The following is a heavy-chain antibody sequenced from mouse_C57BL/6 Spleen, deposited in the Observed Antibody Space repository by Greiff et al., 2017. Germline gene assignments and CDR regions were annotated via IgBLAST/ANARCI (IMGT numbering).Heavy chain of an antibody. J-gene: IGHJ2*01. CDR2: IHPNSGST. D-gene: IGHD2-2*01. CDR1: GYTFTSYW. Sequence: QVQLQQPGAELVKPGASVKLSCKASGYTFTSYWMHWVKQRPGQGLEWIGMIHPNSGSTNYNEKFKSKATLTVDKSSSPAYMQLSSLTSEDSAVYYCARSEVTLFDYWGQGTTLTVSS. CDR3: ARSEVTLFDY. V-gene: IGHV1-64*01.